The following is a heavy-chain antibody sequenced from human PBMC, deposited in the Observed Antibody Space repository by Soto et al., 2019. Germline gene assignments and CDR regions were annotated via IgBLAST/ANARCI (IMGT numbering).Heavy chain of an antibody. CDR1: GYTLNTYY. J-gene: IGHJ4*02. CDR3: ARGGHIAVVTASFDY. D-gene: IGHD2-21*02. Sequence: QVQLVQSGAEVKKPGASVKVSCKPSGYTLNTYYLHWVRQAPGQGLEWMGIIHPSGGGSTYAQKFLGSVTMTRDTSTTTVFMELSSRRSAATAVYYCARGGHIAVVTASFDYWGQGTLVTVSS. V-gene: IGHV1-46*02. CDR2: IHPSGGGS.